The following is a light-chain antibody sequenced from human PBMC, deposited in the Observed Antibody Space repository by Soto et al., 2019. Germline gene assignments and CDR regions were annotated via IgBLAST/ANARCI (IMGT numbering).Light chain of an antibody. J-gene: IGKJ2*01. CDR2: GAS. Sequence: EIVMTQSPATLSVSPGERATLSCRASQSVSSNLAWYQQKPGQAPRLLIYGASTRATGIPARFSGSGSGTECTLTISSLQSEHFAVYYCQHYNNWPPDYTFGQGTKVDIK. V-gene: IGKV3-15*01. CDR1: QSVSSN. CDR3: QHYNNWPPDYT.